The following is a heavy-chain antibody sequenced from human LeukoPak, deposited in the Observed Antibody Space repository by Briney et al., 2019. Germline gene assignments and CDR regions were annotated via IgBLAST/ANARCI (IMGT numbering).Heavy chain of an antibody. D-gene: IGHD3-10*01. V-gene: IGHV3-7*01. CDR2: INPDGNEK. Sequence: GGSLRLSCAASRFTFSRSWMNWVRQAPGKGLEWVANINPDGNEKYYVDSVEGRFTISRDNAKNSLYLQMNSLRAEDTAMYYCGVVFWGQGTMVTVSS. CDR1: RFTFSRSW. J-gene: IGHJ3*01. CDR3: GVVF.